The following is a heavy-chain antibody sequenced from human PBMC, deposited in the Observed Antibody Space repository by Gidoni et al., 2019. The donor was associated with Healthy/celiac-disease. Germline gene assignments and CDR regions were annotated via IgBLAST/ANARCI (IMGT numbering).Heavy chain of an antibody. CDR1: GFTSGSYA. CDR2: ISYDGSNK. V-gene: IGHV3-30-3*01. D-gene: IGHD3-9*01. J-gene: IGHJ3*02. Sequence: QVQLVESGGGVVQPGRSLRLSWAASGFTSGSYAMHWVRQAPGKGLEWLAVISYDGSNKYYADSVKGRFTISRDNSKNTLYLQMNSLRAEDTAVYYCARGYFDWLFDRPDAFDIWGQGTMVTVSS. CDR3: ARGYFDWLFDRPDAFDI.